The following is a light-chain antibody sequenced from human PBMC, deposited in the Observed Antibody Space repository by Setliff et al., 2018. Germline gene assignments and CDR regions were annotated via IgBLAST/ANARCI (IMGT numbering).Light chain of an antibody. CDR2: DVN. Sequence: QSVLTQPASVSGSPGQSITISCTGTTSDVGNYNYVSWYQQHPGKVPKLIIFDVNSRPSGVSSRFSGSKSGNTASLTISGLQAEDEGDYFCGSYRGGGTLSYVFGTGTKVTVL. CDR1: TSDVGNYNY. CDR3: GSYRGGGTLSYV. J-gene: IGLJ1*01. V-gene: IGLV2-14*03.